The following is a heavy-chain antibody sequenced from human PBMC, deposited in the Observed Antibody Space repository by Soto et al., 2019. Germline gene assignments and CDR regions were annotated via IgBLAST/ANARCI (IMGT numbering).Heavy chain of an antibody. CDR1: GYTFTSYG. D-gene: IGHD3-16*02. CDR2: ISAYNGNT. J-gene: IGHJ4*02. Sequence: ASVKVSCKASGYTFTSYGISWVRQAPGQGLEWMGWISAYNGNTNYAQKLQGRVTMTTDTSTSTAYMELRSLRSDDTAVYYCAILCGQSLPYYFDYWGQGTLVTVSS. V-gene: IGHV1-18*01. CDR3: AILCGQSLPYYFDY.